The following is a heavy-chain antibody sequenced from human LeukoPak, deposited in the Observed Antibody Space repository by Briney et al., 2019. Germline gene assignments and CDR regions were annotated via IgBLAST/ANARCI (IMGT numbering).Heavy chain of an antibody. V-gene: IGHV4-39*01. CDR3: ARLRESDTMVRGVIYFDY. Sequence: SETLSLTCTVSGGSISSSSYYWGWIRQPPGKGLEWIGSIYYSGSTYYNPSLKSRVTISVDTSKNQFSLKLSSVTAADTAVYYCARLRESDTMVRGVIYFDYWGRGTLVTVSS. CDR1: GGSISSSSYY. CDR2: IYYSGST. J-gene: IGHJ4*02. D-gene: IGHD3-10*01.